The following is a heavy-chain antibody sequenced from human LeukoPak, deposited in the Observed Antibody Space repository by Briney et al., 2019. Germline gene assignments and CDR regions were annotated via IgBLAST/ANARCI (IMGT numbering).Heavy chain of an antibody. J-gene: IGHJ4*02. Sequence: PSETLSLTCAVYGGSFSGYYWSWIRQPPGKGLEWIGEINHSGSTNYNPSLKSRVTISVDTSKNQFSLKLSSVTAADTAVYYCARHGYGSRSFYYWGQGTLVTVSS. D-gene: IGHD3-10*01. CDR3: ARHGYGSRSFYY. CDR1: GGSFSGYY. CDR2: INHSGST. V-gene: IGHV4-34*01.